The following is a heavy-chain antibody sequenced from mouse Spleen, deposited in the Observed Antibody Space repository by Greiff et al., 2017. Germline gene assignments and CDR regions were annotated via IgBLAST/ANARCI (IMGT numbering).Heavy chain of an antibody. Sequence: EVKLQESGPELVKPGASVKISCKASGYSFTDYNMNWVKQSNGKSLEWIGVINPNYGTTSYNQKFKGKATLTVDQSSSTAYMQLNSLTSEDSAVYYCARRITTVVSYWYFDVWGTGTTVTVSS. CDR3: ARRITTVVSYWYFDV. CDR1: GYSFTDYN. CDR2: INPNYGTT. D-gene: IGHD1-1*01. J-gene: IGHJ1*03. V-gene: IGHV1-39*01.